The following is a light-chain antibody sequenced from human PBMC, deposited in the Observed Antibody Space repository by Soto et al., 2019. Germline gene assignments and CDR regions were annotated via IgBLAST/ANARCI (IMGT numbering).Light chain of an antibody. CDR2: GAS. J-gene: IGKJ1*01. V-gene: IGKV3-15*01. Sequence: EIVMTRSPATLSVSPGERATLSCRASQSVSSNLAWYQQKPGQAPRLLIYGASTRATGIPARFRGSGSGTEFTLTISSLQSEDFAVYYCQQYNNWPSWTFGQGTKVDIK. CDR1: QSVSSN. CDR3: QQYNNWPSWT.